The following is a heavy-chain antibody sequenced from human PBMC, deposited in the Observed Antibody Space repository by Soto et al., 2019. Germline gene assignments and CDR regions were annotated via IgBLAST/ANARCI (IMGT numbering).Heavy chain of an antibody. CDR2: IIPIFGTA. Sequence: SVKVSCKASGGTFSSYAISWVRQAPGQGLEWMGGIIPIFGTANYAQKFQGRVTITADESTSTAYMELSSLRSEDTAVYYCARGRRGYSYGPAPWYYYGMDVWGQGTTVTVSS. V-gene: IGHV1-69*13. CDR1: GGTFSSYA. J-gene: IGHJ6*02. D-gene: IGHD5-18*01. CDR3: ARGRRGYSYGPAPWYYYGMDV.